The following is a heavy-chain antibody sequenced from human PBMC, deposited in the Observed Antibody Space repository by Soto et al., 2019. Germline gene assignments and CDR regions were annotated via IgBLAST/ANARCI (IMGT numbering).Heavy chain of an antibody. J-gene: IGHJ5*02. CDR1: GFTVSSNY. CDR3: ARLNLACGGDCYSGWFDP. D-gene: IGHD2-21*02. CDR2: IYSGGST. Sequence: GGSLRLSCAASGFTVSSNYISWVRQAPGKGLEWVSVIYSGGSTYYADSVKGRFTISRDNSKNTLYLQMNSLRAEDTAVYYCARLNLACGGDCYSGWFDPWGQGTLVTVSS. V-gene: IGHV3-53*01.